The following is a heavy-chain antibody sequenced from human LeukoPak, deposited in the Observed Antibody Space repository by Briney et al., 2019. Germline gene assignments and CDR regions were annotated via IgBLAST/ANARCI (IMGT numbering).Heavy chain of an antibody. Sequence: GGSLRLSCAASGFTFSSYWMHWVRQAPGKGLVWVSRINSDGSSTSYADSVKGRFTISRDNAKNTLYLQMNSLRAEDTAVYYCARELAGCSGGSCYFRWGQGTLVTVS. CDR2: INSDGSST. V-gene: IGHV3-74*01. CDR1: GFTFSSYW. D-gene: IGHD2-15*01. J-gene: IGHJ4*02. CDR3: ARELAGCSGGSCYFR.